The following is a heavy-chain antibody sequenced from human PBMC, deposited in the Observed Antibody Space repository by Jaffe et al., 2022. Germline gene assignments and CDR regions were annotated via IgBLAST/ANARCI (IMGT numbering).Heavy chain of an antibody. V-gene: IGHV2-70*20. Sequence: QVTLRESGPALVKPTQTLTLTCTFSGFSLSTSGMCVSWVRQPPGKALEWLALIDWDDDKYYSTSLKTRLTISKDTSKNQVVLTMTNMDPVDTATYYCARIIGATPANAFDIWGQGTMVTVSS. CDR1: GFSLSTSGMC. J-gene: IGHJ3*02. CDR3: ARIIGATPANAFDI. CDR2: IDWDDDK.